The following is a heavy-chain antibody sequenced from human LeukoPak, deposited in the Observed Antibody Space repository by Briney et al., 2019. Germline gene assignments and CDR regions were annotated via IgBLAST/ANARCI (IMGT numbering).Heavy chain of an antibody. J-gene: IGHJ5*02. Sequence: PGGSLRLSCAASGFTFSSYGMHWVRQAPGKGLEWVAVISYDGSNKYYADSVKGRFTISRDNSKNTLYLQMSSLRAEDTAVYYCARGLGGSPLWNWFDPWGQGTLVTVSS. V-gene: IGHV3-30*03. D-gene: IGHD4-23*01. CDR2: ISYDGSNK. CDR1: GFTFSSYG. CDR3: ARGLGGSPLWNWFDP.